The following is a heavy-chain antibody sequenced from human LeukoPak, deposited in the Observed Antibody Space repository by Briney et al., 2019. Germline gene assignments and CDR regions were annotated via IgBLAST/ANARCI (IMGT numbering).Heavy chain of an antibody. V-gene: IGHV3-20*04. CDR1: GFTFDDYG. D-gene: IGHD3-22*01. CDR2: INWNGGST. CDR3: ARIQDYYDSSGQYCEAFDI. J-gene: IGHJ3*02. Sequence: GGSLRLSCAASGFTFDDYGMSWLRQAPGKGLEWVSGINWNGGSTGYADSVKGRFTISRDNAKNSLYLQMNSLRAEDTALYYCARIQDYYDSSGQYCEAFDIWGQGTMVTVSS.